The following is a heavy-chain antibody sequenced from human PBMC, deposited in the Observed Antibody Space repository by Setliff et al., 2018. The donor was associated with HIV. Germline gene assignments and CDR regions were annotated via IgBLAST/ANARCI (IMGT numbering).Heavy chain of an antibody. CDR1: GGSMNNDR. D-gene: IGHD2-21*01. Sequence: SETLSLTCTVSGGSMNNDRLSWIRQPAGKGLEWIGSFYHSTTYYNPSLKSRVTISVDTSKNQFSLKLISVTAADKAVYYCARYGGNSFWFDPWGQGTLVTVSS. J-gene: IGHJ5*02. CDR3: ARYGGNSFWFDP. CDR2: FYHSTT. V-gene: IGHV4-4*07.